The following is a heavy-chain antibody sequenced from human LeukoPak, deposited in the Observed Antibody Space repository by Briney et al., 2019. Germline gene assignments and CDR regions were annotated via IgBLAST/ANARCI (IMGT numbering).Heavy chain of an antibody. CDR3: AKGVPSDY. D-gene: IGHD2-2*01. CDR2: MNPNSGNT. J-gene: IGHJ4*02. V-gene: IGHV1-8*01. CDR1: GYTFTSYD. Sequence: ASVKVSCKASGYTFTSYDINWVRQATGQGLEWMGWMNPNSGNTGYAQNSQGRVTMTRNTSISTAYMELSSLRSDDTAIYYCAKGVPSDYWGQGTLVTVSS.